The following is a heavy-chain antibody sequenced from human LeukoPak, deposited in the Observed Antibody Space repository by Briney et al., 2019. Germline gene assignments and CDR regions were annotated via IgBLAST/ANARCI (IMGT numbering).Heavy chain of an antibody. J-gene: IGHJ4*02. CDR1: GGSISSGGYY. V-gene: IGHV4-39*01. Sequence: PSETLSLTCTVSGGSISSGGYYWSWIRQHPGKGLEWIGSIYYSGSTYYNPSLKSRVTISVDTSKNQFSLKLSSVTAADTAVYYCARTGYYYDSSGYGDDYWGQGTLVTVSS. CDR3: ARTGYYYDSSGYGDDY. D-gene: IGHD3-22*01. CDR2: IYYSGST.